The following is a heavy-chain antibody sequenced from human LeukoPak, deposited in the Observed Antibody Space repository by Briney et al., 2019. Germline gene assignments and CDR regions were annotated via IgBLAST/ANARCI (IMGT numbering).Heavy chain of an antibody. V-gene: IGHV4-61*02. CDR1: DDSISSGSYY. Sequence: SETLSLTCTVSDDSISSGSYYWSWIRQPAGKGLEWIGRIYASGRTNYSPSLKSRVTISADTSQNQLSLKLSSVTAADTAVYYCASRKLGNDYWGQGTLVTVSS. D-gene: IGHD7-27*01. J-gene: IGHJ4*02. CDR2: IYASGRT. CDR3: ASRKLGNDY.